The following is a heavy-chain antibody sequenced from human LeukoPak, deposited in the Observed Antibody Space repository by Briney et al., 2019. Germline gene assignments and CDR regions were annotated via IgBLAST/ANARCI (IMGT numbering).Heavy chain of an antibody. D-gene: IGHD2-15*01. CDR3: ARDHRRYCSGGSCYGY. Sequence: ASVKVSCKASGYTFTGYYMHWVRQAPGQGLEWMGWINPNSGGTNYAQKFQGRVTKTRDTSISTAYMELSRLRSDDTAVYYCARDHRRYCSGGSCYGYWGQGTLVTVSS. V-gene: IGHV1-2*02. CDR2: INPNSGGT. CDR1: GYTFTGYY. J-gene: IGHJ4*02.